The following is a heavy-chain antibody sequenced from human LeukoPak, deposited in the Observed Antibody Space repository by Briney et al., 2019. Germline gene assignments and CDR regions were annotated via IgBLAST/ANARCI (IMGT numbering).Heavy chain of an antibody. Sequence: SETLSLTCTVSGGSISSYYWSWIRQSPGKGLEWIGYIYYSGSTNYNPSLKSRVAISVDTSKNQVSLRLSSVTAADTAVYYCARGGSIVGTTPHDTFDVWGQGTVVTVSS. V-gene: IGHV4-59*12. CDR2: IYYSGST. CDR1: GGSISSYY. J-gene: IGHJ3*01. D-gene: IGHD1-26*01. CDR3: ARGGSIVGTTPHDTFDV.